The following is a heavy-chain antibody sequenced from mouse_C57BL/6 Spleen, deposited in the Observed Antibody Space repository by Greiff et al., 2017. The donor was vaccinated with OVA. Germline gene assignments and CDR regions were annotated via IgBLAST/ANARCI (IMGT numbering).Heavy chain of an antibody. CDR3: ARQGTGNNFDY. Sequence: EVQGVESGGDLVKPGGSLKLSCAASGFTFSSYGMSWVRQTPDKRLEWVATISSGGSYTYYPDSVKGRFTISRDNAKNTLYLQMSSLKSEDTAMYYCARQGTGNNFDYWGQGTTLTVSS. D-gene: IGHD4-1*01. CDR1: GFTFSSYG. J-gene: IGHJ2*01. CDR2: ISSGGSYT. V-gene: IGHV5-6*01.